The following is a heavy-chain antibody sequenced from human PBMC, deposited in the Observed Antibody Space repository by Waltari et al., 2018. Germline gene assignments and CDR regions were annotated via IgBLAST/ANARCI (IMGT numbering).Heavy chain of an antibody. CDR2: RRNDGSNQ. D-gene: IGHD4-4*01. CDR3: AKDGLQYAFDY. V-gene: IGHV3-30*02. CDR1: GFSFSRYG. J-gene: IGHJ4*02. Sequence: QVQLVESGGGVVQPGGSLRLSCAASGFSFSRYGMHWVRQAPGKGLEWVAFRRNDGSNQYYADSVKGRFTISRDNSKNTLYLQMNSLRVEDTAVYYCAKDGLQYAFDYWGQGTLVTVAS.